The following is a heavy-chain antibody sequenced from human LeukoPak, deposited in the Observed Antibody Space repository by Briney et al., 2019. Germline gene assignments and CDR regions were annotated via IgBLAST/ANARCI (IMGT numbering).Heavy chain of an antibody. D-gene: IGHD1-7*01. Sequence: SGGSLRLSCVASGFTFDENTMVWVRQAPGKGLEWVSRISWNHDNIAYADSVKGRFTISRDNDKNSLYLQMNSLRVEDTAFYYCAKDKSRELPSALDSWGQGILVIVSS. CDR2: ISWNHDNI. V-gene: IGHV3-9*01. CDR3: AKDKSRELPSALDS. CDR1: GFTFDENT. J-gene: IGHJ4*02.